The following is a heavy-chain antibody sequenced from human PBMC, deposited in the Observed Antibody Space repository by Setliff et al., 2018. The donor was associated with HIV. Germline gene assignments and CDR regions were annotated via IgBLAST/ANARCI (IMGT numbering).Heavy chain of an antibody. CDR2: INSDGSST. V-gene: IGHV3-74*01. D-gene: IGHD3-22*01. CDR1: GFTFSTYW. Sequence: GGPLRLSCAASGFTFSTYWMNWVRQAPGKVLVWVSRINSDGSSTGHADSVKGRFTIARDNAKNTVYLQMNSLKTEDTAVYYCTTDADIDLYYYDSSGYYPFDHWGQGTLVTVSS. J-gene: IGHJ4*02. CDR3: TTDADIDLYYYDSSGYYPFDH.